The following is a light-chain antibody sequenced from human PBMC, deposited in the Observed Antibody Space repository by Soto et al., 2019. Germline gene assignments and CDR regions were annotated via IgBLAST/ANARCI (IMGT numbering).Light chain of an antibody. V-gene: IGKV3-20*01. Sequence: EIVLTQSPGTLPLSPGERATLSCRASQSFSSNYLAWYQQKPGQAPRHLIYGASSRATGIPDRFSGSGSANDFPLTISILDAEDFTVSFFQHDGSSLSITFSQGTRLEI. CDR1: QSFSSNY. CDR2: GAS. CDR3: QHDGSSLSIT. J-gene: IGKJ5*01.